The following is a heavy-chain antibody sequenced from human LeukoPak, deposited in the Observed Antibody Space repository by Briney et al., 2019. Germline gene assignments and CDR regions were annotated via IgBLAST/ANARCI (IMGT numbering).Heavy chain of an antibody. V-gene: IGHV1-69*04. CDR2: IIPIIGIA. Sequence: SVKVSCKASGGTFSSYAISWVRQAPGQGLEWMGRIIPIIGIANNAQKFQGGVTITAGKSTSTAYMELSRLRSDDTAVYYCARDLWFGYDFDYWGQGTLVTVSS. CDR1: GGTFSSYA. D-gene: IGHD3-10*01. CDR3: ARDLWFGYDFDY. J-gene: IGHJ4*02.